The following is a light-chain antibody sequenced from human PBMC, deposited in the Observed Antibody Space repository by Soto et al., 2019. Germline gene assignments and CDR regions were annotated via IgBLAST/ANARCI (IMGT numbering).Light chain of an antibody. CDR2: DDR. Sequence: SYELTQPPSVSVAPGQTARITCGGNNIGAKVVHWYQQKKPGQAPVLVVFDDRARPSTIPERFSGSNSGNTATLTISRVEAGDEADYYCHVWHSTSVRVFGGGTQLTVL. CDR1: NIGAKV. CDR3: HVWHSTSVRV. V-gene: IGLV3-21*02. J-gene: IGLJ2*01.